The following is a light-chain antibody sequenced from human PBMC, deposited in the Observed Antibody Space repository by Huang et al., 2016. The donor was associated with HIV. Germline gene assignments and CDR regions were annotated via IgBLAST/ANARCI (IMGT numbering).Light chain of an antibody. CDR2: AAS. Sequence: AIRMTQSPSSLSDSTGDRVTSTCRASQGISSYLAWYQQKPGKAPKLLIYAASTLQSGVPSRFSGSGFGTDFTLTISSLQSEDLGSYHCQQYYTYPLSFGQGTKLEI. CDR3: QQYYTYPLS. CDR1: QGISSY. J-gene: IGKJ2*01. V-gene: IGKV1-8*01.